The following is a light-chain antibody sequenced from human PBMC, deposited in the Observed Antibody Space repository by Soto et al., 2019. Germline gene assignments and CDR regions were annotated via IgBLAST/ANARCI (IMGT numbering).Light chain of an antibody. CDR3: QQYNKWPPYT. J-gene: IGKJ2*01. CDR2: GAS. CDR1: QSVSSN. Sequence: EIVMTQSPANLSVSPGERATLSCRASQSVSSNLAWYQQKPGQGPRLLIYGASTRATGIPARFSGSGSGTEFILTISSLQSEDFAVYYCQQYNKWPPYTFGQGTMMEIK. V-gene: IGKV3-15*01.